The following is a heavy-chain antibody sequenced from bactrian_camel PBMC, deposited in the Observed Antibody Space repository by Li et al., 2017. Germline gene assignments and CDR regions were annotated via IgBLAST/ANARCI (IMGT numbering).Heavy chain of an antibody. J-gene: IGHJ6*01. D-gene: IGHD4*01. V-gene: IGHV3S55*01. CDR3: AADGDYSHYVPRPFGY. CDR1: GYTTNGSY. Sequence: HVQLVESGGGSVQAGGSLRLSCQASGYTTNGSYCMAWFRQSPGKEREGVAAIRRDDLTAYTDSVKGRFTISKDNAKNTLHLQMNSLKPEDTAVYYCAADGDYSHYVPRPFGYWGQGTQVTVS. CDR2: IRRDDLT.